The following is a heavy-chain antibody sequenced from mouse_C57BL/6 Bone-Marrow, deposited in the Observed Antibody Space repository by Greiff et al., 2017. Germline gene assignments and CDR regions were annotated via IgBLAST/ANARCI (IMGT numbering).Heavy chain of an antibody. J-gene: IGHJ1*03. CDR1: GYTFPDYY. D-gene: IGHD1-1*01. CDR3: ARSNYYGSSYGYFDV. Sequence: QVQLQQSGPELVKPGASVKISCKASGYTFPDYYINWVKQRPGQGLEWIGWIFPGSGSTYYNEKFKGKATLTVDKSSSTAYMLLSSLTSEDSAVYFCARSNYYGSSYGYFDVWGTGTTVTVSS. CDR2: IFPGSGST. V-gene: IGHV1-75*01.